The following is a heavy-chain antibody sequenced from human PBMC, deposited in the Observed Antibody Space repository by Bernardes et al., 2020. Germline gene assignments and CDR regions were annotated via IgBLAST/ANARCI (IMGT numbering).Heavy chain of an antibody. Sequence: ASVKFSCKASGYTYTNYGIGWVRQPPGHGLEWLGWISGYTGNTNYARHLQGRITMTSDLSTKTAVMELRRLRSDDTALYYCARVEGFCSGGTCFPLFYFDHWGQGTLVSVSS. CDR2: ISGYTGNT. V-gene: IGHV1-18*04. J-gene: IGHJ4*02. CDR1: GYTYTNYG. D-gene: IGHD2-15*01. CDR3: ARVEGFCSGGTCFPLFYFDH.